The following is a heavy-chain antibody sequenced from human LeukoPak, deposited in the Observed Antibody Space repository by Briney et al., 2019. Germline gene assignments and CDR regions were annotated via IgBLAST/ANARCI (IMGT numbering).Heavy chain of an antibody. CDR2: IYWNDDK. J-gene: IGHJ5*02. V-gene: IGHV2-5*01. CDR1: GFSLSTSGVG. CDR3: AHRRRYGSGRMFDP. D-gene: IGHD3-10*01. Sequence: SGPTLVNPAQTLTLTCTFSGFSLSTSGVGVGWIRQPPGKALEWLALIYWNDDKRYSPSLKSRLTITKDTSKNQVVLTMTNMDPVDTATYYCAHRRRYGSGRMFDPWGQGTLVTVSS.